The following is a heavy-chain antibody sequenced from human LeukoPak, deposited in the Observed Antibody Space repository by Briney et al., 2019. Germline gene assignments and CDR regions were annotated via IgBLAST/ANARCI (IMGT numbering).Heavy chain of an antibody. D-gene: IGHD6-13*01. CDR3: ARGPFSSSWSEFDY. Sequence: GGSLTLSCAASGFTFSDYSLNWVRQAPGKGLEWVSCISGDSRYIYYADSLKGRSTISRDNAQTSLYLHMNNLRAEDTAVYYCARGPFSSSWSEFDYWGQGTLVTVSS. V-gene: IGHV3-21*06. J-gene: IGHJ4*02. CDR2: ISGDSRYI. CDR1: GFTFSDYS.